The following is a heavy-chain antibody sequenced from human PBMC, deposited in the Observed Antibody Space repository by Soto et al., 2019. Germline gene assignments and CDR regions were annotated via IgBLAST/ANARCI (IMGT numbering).Heavy chain of an antibody. V-gene: IGHV1-69*04. CDR1: GGTFSSYT. J-gene: IGHJ5*02. CDR2: IIPILGIA. D-gene: IGHD2-15*01. Sequence: ASVKVSCKASGGTFSSYTISWVRQAPGQGLEWMGRIIPILGIANYAQKFQGRVTITADKSTSTAYMELSSLRSEDTAVYYCAREGDIVVVVAATYNWFDPWGQGTLVTVSS. CDR3: AREGDIVVVVAATYNWFDP.